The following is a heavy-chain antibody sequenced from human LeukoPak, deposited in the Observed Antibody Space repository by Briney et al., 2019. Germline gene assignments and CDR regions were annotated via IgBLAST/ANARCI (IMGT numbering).Heavy chain of an antibody. Sequence: PETLSLTCAVYGGSFSGYYWSWIRQPPGKGLEWIGEINHSGSTNYNPSLKSRVTISVDTSKNQFSLKLSSVTAADTAVYYCARPGGDSSGYGSFDYWGQGTLVTVSS. CDR2: INHSGST. CDR1: GGSFSGYY. V-gene: IGHV4-34*01. CDR3: ARPGGDSSGYGSFDY. D-gene: IGHD3-22*01. J-gene: IGHJ4*02.